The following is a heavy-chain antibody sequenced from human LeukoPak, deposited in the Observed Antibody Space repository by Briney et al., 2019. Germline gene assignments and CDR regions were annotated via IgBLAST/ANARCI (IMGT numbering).Heavy chain of an antibody. CDR1: GFTFSNAW. D-gene: IGHD5-12*01. CDR2: IKSKTDGGTT. V-gene: IGHV3-15*01. CDR3: TTPYDDY. Sequence: PGGSLRLSCAASGFTFSNAWMSWVRQAPGKGLEWVCRIKSKTDGGTTDYAAPVKGRFTISRDDSKNTLYLQMNSLKTEDTAVYYCTTPYDDYWGQGTLVTVSS. J-gene: IGHJ4*02.